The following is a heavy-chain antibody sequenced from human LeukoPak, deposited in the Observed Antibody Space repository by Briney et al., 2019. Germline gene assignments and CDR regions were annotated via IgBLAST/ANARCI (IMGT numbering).Heavy chain of an antibody. D-gene: IGHD3-16*01. V-gene: IGHV1-69*13. CDR1: GGTFSSYA. CDR3: ASGQDVPRDEFDY. Sequence: VASVKVSFKASGGTFSSYAISWVRQAPGQGLEWMGGIIPIFGTANYAQKFQGRVTITADESTSTAYMELSSLRSEDTAVYYCASGQDVPRDEFDYWGQGTLVTVSS. CDR2: IIPIFGTA. J-gene: IGHJ4*02.